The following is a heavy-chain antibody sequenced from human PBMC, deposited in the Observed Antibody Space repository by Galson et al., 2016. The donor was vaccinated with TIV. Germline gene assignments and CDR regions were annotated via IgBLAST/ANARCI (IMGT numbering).Heavy chain of an antibody. V-gene: IGHV1-2*02. CDR2: IKPNRGDK. CDR1: GYTFIGYH. CDR3: ARGFGVLTGNYLPKDFDY. D-gene: IGHD3-9*01. J-gene: IGHJ4*02. Sequence: SVKVSCKASGYTFIGYHVHWVRQAPGQGLEWMGWIKPNRGDKNVAQKFRGRVTMTRDTSITTAYLELSGLRSDDTAVYYCARGFGVLTGNYLPKDFDYWGQGTLVTVSS.